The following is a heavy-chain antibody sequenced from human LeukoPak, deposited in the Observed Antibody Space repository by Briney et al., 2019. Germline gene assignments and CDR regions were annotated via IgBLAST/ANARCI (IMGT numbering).Heavy chain of an antibody. Sequence: ASVKVSCKASGYTFTGYYMHWVRQAPGQGLEWMGWINPNSGGTNYAQKLQGRVTMTRDTSISTAYMELSRLRSDDTAVYYCARDDYDSSGYYYGNNWFDPWGQGTLVTVSS. CDR1: GYTFTGYY. CDR3: ARDDYDSSGYYYGNNWFDP. V-gene: IGHV1-2*02. CDR2: INPNSGGT. J-gene: IGHJ5*02. D-gene: IGHD3-22*01.